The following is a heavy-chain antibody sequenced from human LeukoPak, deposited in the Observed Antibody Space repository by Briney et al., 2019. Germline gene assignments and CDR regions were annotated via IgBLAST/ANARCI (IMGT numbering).Heavy chain of an antibody. V-gene: IGHV3-74*01. CDR3: AAGGDWDY. CDR1: GFRYW. Sequence: GGPLRLSCVATGFRYWMHCVGQAPAKWLVWVSRIHNDGTSRIYADSVKGRFTISRDNAQNTLYLQMNSLRAEATAVYYCAAGGDWDYWGRGTLVTVSS. CDR2: IHNDGTSR. D-gene: IGHD2-21*02. J-gene: IGHJ4*02.